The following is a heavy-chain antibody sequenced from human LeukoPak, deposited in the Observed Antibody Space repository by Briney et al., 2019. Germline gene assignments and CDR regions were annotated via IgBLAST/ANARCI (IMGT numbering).Heavy chain of an antibody. J-gene: IGHJ4*02. Sequence: PGGSLRLSCAASGFTFSNAWMSWVRQAPGKGLEWVGRIKSKTDGGTTDYAAPVKGRFTISRDDSKSTLYLQMNSLKTEDTAVYYFPTEYSSGCYYFDNGGQEPLVPFSS. CDR1: GFTFSNAW. CDR2: IKSKTDGGTT. CDR3: PTEYSSGCYYFDN. D-gene: IGHD6-19*01. V-gene: IGHV3-15*01.